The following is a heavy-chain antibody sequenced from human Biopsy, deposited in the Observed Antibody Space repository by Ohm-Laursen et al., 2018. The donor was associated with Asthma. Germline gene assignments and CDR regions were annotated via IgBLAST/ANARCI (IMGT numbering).Heavy chain of an antibody. Sequence: EASVKVSCKSLGGTFNTYVIGWVRQAPGQGLEWMGGINSVFGTTTYPQKFQDRVTITADDSTSTVYMELSSLRSEDTAVYYCARKAGSCISRTHYSLDFWGQGTLVTVSS. V-gene: IGHV1-69*13. D-gene: IGHD2-2*01. CDR3: ARKAGSCISRTHYSLDF. J-gene: IGHJ4*02. CDR1: GGTFNTYV. CDR2: INSVFGTT.